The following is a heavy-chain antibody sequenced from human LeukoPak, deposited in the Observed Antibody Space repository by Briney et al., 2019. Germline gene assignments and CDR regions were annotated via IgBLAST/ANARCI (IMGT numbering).Heavy chain of an antibody. D-gene: IGHD6-13*01. Sequence: SETLSLTCAVSGGSFSGYYWSWIRQPAGKGLEWIGEINHSGGTNYNPSLKSRVTISVDTSKNQFSLKLSSVTAADTAVYYCARAVVRAAAGTGWFDPWGQGTLVTVSS. V-gene: IGHV4-34*01. CDR1: GGSFSGYY. CDR3: ARAVVRAAAGTGWFDP. CDR2: INHSGGT. J-gene: IGHJ5*02.